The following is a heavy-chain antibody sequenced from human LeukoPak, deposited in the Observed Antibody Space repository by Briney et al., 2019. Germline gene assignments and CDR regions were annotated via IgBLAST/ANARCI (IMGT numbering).Heavy chain of an antibody. CDR1: GGSFSGYY. V-gene: IGHV4-34*01. CDR2: INHSGST. CDR3: ARLNFWSGYTYYFDF. D-gene: IGHD3-3*01. J-gene: IGHJ4*02. Sequence: SETLSLTCAVYGGSFSGYYWSWIRQPPGKGMEWIGEINHSGSTNYNPSLKSRVTISVCTSKNQFSLKLSSVTAPDTAVYYCARLNFWSGYTYYFDFWGQGTLVTVS.